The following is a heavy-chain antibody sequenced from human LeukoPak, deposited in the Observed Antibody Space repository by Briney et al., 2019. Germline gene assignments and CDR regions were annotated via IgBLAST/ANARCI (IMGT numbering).Heavy chain of an antibody. CDR1: GVTFSNYA. V-gene: IGHV3-23*01. CDR2: ISGTGGST. CDR3: AKGQVVGAAQNRFDP. Sequence: GGSLRLSCAASGVTFSNYAMNWVRQAPGKGLEWVSGISGTGGSTYYADSVKGRFTISRDNSKNTLYLQTNSLRAEDTAVYYCAKGQVVGAAQNRFDPWGQGTLATVSS. D-gene: IGHD2-15*01. J-gene: IGHJ5*02.